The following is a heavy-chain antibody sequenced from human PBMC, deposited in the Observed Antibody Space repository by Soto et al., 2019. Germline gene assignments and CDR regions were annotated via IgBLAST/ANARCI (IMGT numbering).Heavy chain of an antibody. Sequence: VGSLRHSCAAYVFTFSGYAMGWVHQAPGKGLEWISAVSGNGQGIYYADSVRGRFTISRDNSKNTVFLHMDSLRAEDTAVYYCAKDRDYPRDYFHYWGQGTLVTVSS. D-gene: IGHD3-10*01. CDR1: VFTFSGYA. V-gene: IGHV3-23*01. CDR3: AKDRDYPRDYFHY. CDR2: VSGNGQGI. J-gene: IGHJ4*02.